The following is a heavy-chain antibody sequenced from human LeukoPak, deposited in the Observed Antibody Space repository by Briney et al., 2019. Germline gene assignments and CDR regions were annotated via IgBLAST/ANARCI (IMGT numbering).Heavy chain of an antibody. V-gene: IGHV4-34*01. Sequence: PSETLSLTCAVYGGSFSGYYWSWIRQPPGKGLEWIGEINHSGSTNYNPSLKSRVTISVDTSKNQFSLKLSSVTAADTAVYYCARALRVGLLTDYWGQGTLVTVSS. CDR2: INHSGST. CDR1: GGSFSGYY. D-gene: IGHD3-10*01. CDR3: ARALRVGLLTDY. J-gene: IGHJ4*02.